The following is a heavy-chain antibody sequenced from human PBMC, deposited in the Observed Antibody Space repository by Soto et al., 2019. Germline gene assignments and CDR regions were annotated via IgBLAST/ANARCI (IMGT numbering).Heavy chain of an antibody. V-gene: IGHV4-39*01. CDR1: GGSLSSSSYY. CDR3: ASYSGSYPSFDY. D-gene: IGHD1-26*01. CDR2: IYYSGST. J-gene: IGHJ4*02. Sequence: QLQLQESGPGLVKPSETLSLTCTVSGGSLSSSSYYWGWIRQPPGKGLEWIGSIYYSGSTYYNPSLKSRVTISVDTSKNQFSLKLSSVTAADTAVYYCASYSGSYPSFDYWGQGTLVTVSS.